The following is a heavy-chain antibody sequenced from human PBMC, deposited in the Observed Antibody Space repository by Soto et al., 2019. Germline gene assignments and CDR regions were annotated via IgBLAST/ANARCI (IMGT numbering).Heavy chain of an antibody. CDR2: INAGNGNT. V-gene: IGHV1-3*01. J-gene: IGHJ5*02. Sequence: ASVKVSCKASGYTFTSYAMHWVRQAPGQRLEWMGWINAGNGNTNYAQKLQGRVTMTTNTSTSTAYMELRSLRSDDTAVYYCARDTGMYSSSSGYNWFDPWGQGTLVTVSS. CDR3: ARDTGMYSSSSGYNWFDP. CDR1: GYTFTSYA. D-gene: IGHD6-6*01.